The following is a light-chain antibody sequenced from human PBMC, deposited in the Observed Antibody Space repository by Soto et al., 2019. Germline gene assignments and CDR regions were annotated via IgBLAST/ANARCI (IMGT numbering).Light chain of an antibody. CDR1: QGISTR. V-gene: IGKV1-5*03. Sequence: DIRMTQSPSTLSASLGDRVTITCRASQGISTRLAWYQQKPGKAPKLLIYKASSLESGVPSRFSVCGSGTEFTLTISSLQPDDFATYYCQQYNSYPWTFGQGTKVEIK. CDR3: QQYNSYPWT. J-gene: IGKJ1*01. CDR2: KAS.